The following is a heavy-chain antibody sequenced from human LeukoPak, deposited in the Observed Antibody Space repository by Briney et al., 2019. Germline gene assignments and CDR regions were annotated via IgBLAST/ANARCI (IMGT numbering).Heavy chain of an antibody. CDR1: GGSITNNNYY. CDR2: LYYSGST. D-gene: IGHD1-14*01. V-gene: IGHV4-39*02. J-gene: IGHJ4*02. CDR3: AKDHTIRSFDS. Sequence: SETLSLTCTVSGGSITNNNYYWDWIRQPPGKGLEWIGDLYYSGSTHYNPSLKSRVTMSVDTSKNQFSLKLNSVTAADTAVYYCAKDHTIRSFDSWGQGTLVTVSS.